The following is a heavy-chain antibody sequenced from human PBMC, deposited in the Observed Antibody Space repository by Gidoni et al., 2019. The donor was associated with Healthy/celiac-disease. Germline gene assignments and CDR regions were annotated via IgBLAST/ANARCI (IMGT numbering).Heavy chain of an antibody. J-gene: IGHJ5*02. CDR1: GFTFSSYS. V-gene: IGHV3-21*01. CDR2: ISSSSSYI. D-gene: IGHD2-15*01. CDR3: ARDADDATPGWFDP. Sequence: EVQLVESGGGLVKPGGSLRLSCAASGFTFSSYSMNWVRQAPGKGLEWVSSISSSSSYIYYADSVKGRFTISRDNAKNSLYLQMNSLRAEDTAVYYCARDADDATPGWFDPWGQGTLVTVSS.